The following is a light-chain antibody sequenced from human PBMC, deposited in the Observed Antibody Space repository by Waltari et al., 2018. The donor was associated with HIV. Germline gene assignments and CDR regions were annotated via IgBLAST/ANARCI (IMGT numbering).Light chain of an antibody. CDR3: QQHSEWPLT. CDR1: QNVGGA. CDR2: GAS. J-gene: IGKJ4*01. Sequence: ELVMPQSPGTLSVSPGEGVPLSCRASQNVGGALAWYQLKPGHAPRLIILGASTRATGVPARFGATASGTEFTLTISGLQSEDFALYYCQQHSEWPLTFGGGTNVEIK. V-gene: IGKV3-15*01.